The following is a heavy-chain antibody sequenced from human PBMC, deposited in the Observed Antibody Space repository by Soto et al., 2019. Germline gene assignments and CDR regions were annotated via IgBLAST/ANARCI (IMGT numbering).Heavy chain of an antibody. Sequence: QVQLQESGPGLVKPSGTLSLTCAVSGGSISSSNWWSWVRQPPGKGLAWIGEIYHSGSTNYNPSLKSRLTISVDKSKNQFSLKLSSVTAADTAVYYCARLMDYYDSSGYYYNDYWGQGTLVTVSS. CDR1: GGSISSSNW. V-gene: IGHV4-4*02. D-gene: IGHD3-22*01. J-gene: IGHJ4*02. CDR3: ARLMDYYDSSGYYYNDY. CDR2: IYHSGST.